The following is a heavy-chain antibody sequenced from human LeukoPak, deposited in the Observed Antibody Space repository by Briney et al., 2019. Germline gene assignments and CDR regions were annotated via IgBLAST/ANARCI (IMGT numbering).Heavy chain of an antibody. V-gene: IGHV5-51*01. CDR1: GYSSTSYW. J-gene: IGHJ3*02. D-gene: IGHD6-19*01. CDR3: ARPIIAVAGYDAFDI. CDR2: IYPGDSDT. Sequence: GESLKISCKGSGYSSTSYWIGWARQMPGKGLDWMGTIYPGDSDTRYSPSFQGQVTISADKSISTAYLQWSSLKASDTAMYYCARPIIAVAGYDAFDIWGQGTMVTVSS.